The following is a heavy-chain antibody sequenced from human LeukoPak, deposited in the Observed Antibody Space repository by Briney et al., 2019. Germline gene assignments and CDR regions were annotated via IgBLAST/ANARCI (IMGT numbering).Heavy chain of an antibody. V-gene: IGHV4-59*08. D-gene: IGHD3-16*02. CDR2: IYVTGST. CDR1: GGSIGTYY. CDR3: ARHIGGGIEDMDV. Sequence: SQTLSLTCTVSGGSIGTYYWSWIRQSPGKGLEWIGYIYVTGSTRYNPYLQSRVTISVDTSRNQFFLKMSSVTAADTAVYYCARHIGGGIEDMDVWGKGTKVTVSS. J-gene: IGHJ6*03.